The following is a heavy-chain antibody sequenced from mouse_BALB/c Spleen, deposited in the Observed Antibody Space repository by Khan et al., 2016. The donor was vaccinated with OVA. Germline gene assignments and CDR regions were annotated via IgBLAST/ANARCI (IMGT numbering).Heavy chain of an antibody. Sequence: VQLQQSGAELAKPGASVKMSCKASGYTFTSYWMHWVKQRPGQGLEWIGYINPSTGYTEYNQRFKDKATLTTDKSSSTAYMQLSSLTSAESAVFYCANHGGSSAWLTYWVQVTLGTVSA. V-gene: IGHV1-7*01. CDR3: ANHGGSSAWLTY. CDR2: INPSTGYT. CDR1: GYTFTSYW. J-gene: IGHJ3*01.